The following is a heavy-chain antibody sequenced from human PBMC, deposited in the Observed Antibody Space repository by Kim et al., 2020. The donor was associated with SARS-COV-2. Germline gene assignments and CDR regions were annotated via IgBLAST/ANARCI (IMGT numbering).Heavy chain of an antibody. J-gene: IGHJ4*02. Sequence: GGSLRLSCVASGFIFRDYYFSWIRQTPGKGLEWIAFISGHSSTILYADSVKGRFSISRDDAKNSLFLQLSSLSEDDSAVYYCVRMAGTSSNFWGQGTRVAVSS. D-gene: IGHD6-19*01. CDR2: ISGHSSTI. CDR3: VRMAGTSSNF. CDR1: GFIFRDYY. V-gene: IGHV3-11*01.